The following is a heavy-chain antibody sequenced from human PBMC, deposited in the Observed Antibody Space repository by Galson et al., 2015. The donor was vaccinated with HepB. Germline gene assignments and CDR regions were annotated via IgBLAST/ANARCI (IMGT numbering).Heavy chain of an antibody. D-gene: IGHD2-2*01. V-gene: IGHV6-1*01. CDR1: EDSVSSKSAA. CDR3: AILSSSSPDS. CDR2: TYYRSKWYN. Sequence: CAISEDSVSSKSAAWNWIRQSPSRGLEWLGRTYYRSKWYNDYAMSVKSRITINPDTSRNQFSLQLNSVTPEDTAMYYCAILSSSSPDSWGQGTLVTVSS. J-gene: IGHJ4*02.